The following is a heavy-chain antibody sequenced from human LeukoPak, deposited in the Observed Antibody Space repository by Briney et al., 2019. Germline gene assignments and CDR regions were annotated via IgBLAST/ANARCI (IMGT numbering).Heavy chain of an antibody. CDR1: GGSISNYY. D-gene: IGHD6-13*01. CDR3: ARVSSSWYQDWYFDL. Sequence: SETLSLTCTVSGGSISNYYWSWIRQPPGKGLEWIGYIYYSGSTKYNPSLKSRVTISVDTSKNQFSLKLSSMIAADTAVYYCARVSSSWYQDWYFDLWGRGTLVTVPS. J-gene: IGHJ2*01. CDR2: IYYSGST. V-gene: IGHV4-59*12.